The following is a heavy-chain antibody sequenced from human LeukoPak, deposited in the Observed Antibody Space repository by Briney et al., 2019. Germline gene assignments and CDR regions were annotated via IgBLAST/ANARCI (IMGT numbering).Heavy chain of an antibody. V-gene: IGHV3-21*01. CDR1: GFTFSSYE. J-gene: IGHJ4*02. CDR2: ISSSSSYI. D-gene: IGHD7-27*01. CDR3: ARGNWGSGFDY. Sequence: NTGGSLRLSCAASGFTFSSYEMNWVRQAPGKGLEWVSSISSSSSYIYYADSVKGRFTISRDNAKNTMYLQMNSLRAEDTAVYYCARGNWGSGFDYWGQGTLVTVSS.